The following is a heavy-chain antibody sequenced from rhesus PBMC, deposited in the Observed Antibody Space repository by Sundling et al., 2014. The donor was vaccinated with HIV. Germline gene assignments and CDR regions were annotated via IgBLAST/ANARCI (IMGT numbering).Heavy chain of an antibody. CDR1: GGSISSNY. Sequence: QVQLQESGPGLVKPSETLSLTCAVSGGSISSNYWSWIRQPPGKGLEWIGRIYGSSGSTSYNPSLTSRVTISTDTSKNQFSLKLSSVTAADTAVYYCARGEDYCSGIYCYVDYFDSWGQGVLVTVSS. CDR2: IYGSSGST. CDR3: ARGEDYCSGIYCYVDYFDS. D-gene: IGHD2-27*01. J-gene: IGHJ4*01. V-gene: IGHV4-147*01.